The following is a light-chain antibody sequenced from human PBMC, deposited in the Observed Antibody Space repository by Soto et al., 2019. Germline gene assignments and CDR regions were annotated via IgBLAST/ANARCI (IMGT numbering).Light chain of an antibody. CDR3: SSYTSSSLYV. CDR1: SSDVGGYDY. CDR2: DVS. V-gene: IGLV2-14*03. J-gene: IGLJ1*01. Sequence: QSVVTQPASVSGSPGPSITIPCTGTSSDVGGYDYVSWYQHHPGKAPKLMIYDVSNRPSGVSNRFSGSKSGNTASLTISGLQAEDEADYYCSSYTSSSLYVFGTGTKVTVL.